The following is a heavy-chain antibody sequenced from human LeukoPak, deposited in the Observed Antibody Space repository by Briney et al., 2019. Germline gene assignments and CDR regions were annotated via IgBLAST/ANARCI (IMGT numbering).Heavy chain of an antibody. CDR2: ISGSGGST. CDR1: GFTFSSYA. D-gene: IGHD3-22*01. CDR3: AKDSHDSSGYNDY. Sequence: PGGSLRLSCAASGFTFSSYAMSWVRQAPGKGLEWVSVISGSGGSTYYADSVKGRFTISSDNSRNTVYLQMNSVRAEDTAVYYCAKDSHDSSGYNDYWGQGTLVTVSS. J-gene: IGHJ4*02. V-gene: IGHV3-23*01.